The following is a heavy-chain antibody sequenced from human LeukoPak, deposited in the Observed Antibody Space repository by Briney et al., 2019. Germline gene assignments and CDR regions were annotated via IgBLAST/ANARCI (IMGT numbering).Heavy chain of an antibody. V-gene: IGHV3-53*01. J-gene: IGHJ4*02. Sequence: GGSLRLSCAASGLTVSSNHMSWVRQAPGKGLEWVSLIKSDGTTEYADSVKGRFTISRDNSKNTLFLQMNSLRVEDTAVYYCARLQRCYWGRGTPVTVSS. CDR2: IKSDGTT. CDR3: ARLQRCY. CDR1: GLTVSSNH.